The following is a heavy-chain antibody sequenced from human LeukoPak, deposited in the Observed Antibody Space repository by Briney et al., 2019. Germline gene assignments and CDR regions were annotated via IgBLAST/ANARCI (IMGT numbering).Heavy chain of an antibody. J-gene: IGHJ4*02. CDR3: AKGLFDSSGYSEHFDY. V-gene: IGHV3-23*01. D-gene: IGHD3-22*01. CDR2: IRTSGDST. CDR1: GFSFSSYD. Sequence: GGSLRLSCAASGFSFSSYDMSWVRQAPGKGLEWVSGIRTSGDSTYYADFVKGRFTISRDNSRDTLNLQMNSLRAEDTAVYYCAKGLFDSSGYSEHFDYWGQGTQVIVSS.